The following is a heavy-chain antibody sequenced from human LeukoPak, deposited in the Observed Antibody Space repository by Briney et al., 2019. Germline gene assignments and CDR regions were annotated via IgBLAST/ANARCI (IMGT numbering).Heavy chain of an antibody. J-gene: IGHJ6*04. Sequence: GGSLRLSCAASGFTFSSYGMHWVRQAPGKGLEWVADIWYDGSNKYYADSVKGRFTISRDNSKNTLYLQMNSLRAEDTAVYYCARRAITFGGVIVNDYYYGMDVWGKGTTASVSS. D-gene: IGHD3-16*02. CDR2: IWYDGSNK. V-gene: IGHV3-33*01. CDR3: ARRAITFGGVIVNDYYYGMDV. CDR1: GFTFSSYG.